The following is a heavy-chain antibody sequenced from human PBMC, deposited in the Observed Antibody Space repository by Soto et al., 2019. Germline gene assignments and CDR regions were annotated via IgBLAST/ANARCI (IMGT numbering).Heavy chain of an antibody. V-gene: IGHV4-59*01. D-gene: IGHD2-2*01. J-gene: IGHJ6*02. Sequence: SETLSLTCTVSGGSISSYYWSWIRQPPGKGLEWIGYIYYSGSTNYNPSLKSRVTISVDTSKNQFSLKLSSVTAADTAVYYCASGWYQPIYYYYYGMDVWGQGTTVTVSS. CDR2: IYYSGST. CDR3: ASGWYQPIYYYYYGMDV. CDR1: GGSISSYY.